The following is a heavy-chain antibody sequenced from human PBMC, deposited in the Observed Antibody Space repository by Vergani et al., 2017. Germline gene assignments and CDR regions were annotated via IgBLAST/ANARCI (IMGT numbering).Heavy chain of an antibody. D-gene: IGHD6-6*01. CDR3: ARDRGSSGFD. CDR2: IRYDGSNK. Sequence: QVQLVESGGGVVQPGGSLRLSCAASGFTFSSYGMHWVRQAPGKGLEWVAFIRYDGSNKYYADSVKGRFTISRDNSKNTLYLQMNSLRAEDTAVYYCARDRGSSGFDWGQGTLVTVSS. J-gene: IGHJ4*02. V-gene: IGHV3-30*02. CDR1: GFTFSSYG.